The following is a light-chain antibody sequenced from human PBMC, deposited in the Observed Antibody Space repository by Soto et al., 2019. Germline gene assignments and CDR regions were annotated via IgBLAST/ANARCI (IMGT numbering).Light chain of an antibody. CDR3: QQYNNWPPL. V-gene: IGKV3-20*01. Sequence: EIVLTQSPGTLSLSPGERATLSCRASQSVSSSYLAWYQQKPGQAPRLLIYGASSRATGIPDRFSGSGSGTDFTLTISRLELEDFAVYYCQQYNNWPPLFGGGTKVEIK. CDR2: GAS. CDR1: QSVSSSY. J-gene: IGKJ4*01.